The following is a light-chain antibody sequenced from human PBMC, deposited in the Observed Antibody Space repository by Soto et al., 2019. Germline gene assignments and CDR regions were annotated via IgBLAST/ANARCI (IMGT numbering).Light chain of an antibody. CDR3: SSYTSISTLYV. CDR1: NSDVGGYNY. Sequence: QSVLTQPASVSGSPGQSITISCTGTNSDVGGYNYVSWYQQHPGKAPELMIYEVSHRPSGVSNRFSGSKSDITASLTISGLQAEDEADYYCSSYTSISTLYVFGTGTKVTVL. J-gene: IGLJ1*01. CDR2: EVS. V-gene: IGLV2-14*01.